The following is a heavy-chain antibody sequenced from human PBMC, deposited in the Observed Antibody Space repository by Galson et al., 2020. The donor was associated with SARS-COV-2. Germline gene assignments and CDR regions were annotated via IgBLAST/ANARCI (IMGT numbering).Heavy chain of an antibody. D-gene: IGHD5-18*01. CDR3: ALSVDTAMVTPPPYYGMDV. J-gene: IGHJ6*02. Sequence: SETLSLTCTVSGYSISSGYYWGWIRQPPGKGLEWNRSIYHSRSTYYNPSLKSRVTISVDTSKNQCSLKLSSVTAADTAVYYCALSVDTAMVTPPPYYGMDVWGQGTTVTVSS. V-gene: IGHV4-38-2*02. CDR2: IYHSRST. CDR1: GYSISSGYY.